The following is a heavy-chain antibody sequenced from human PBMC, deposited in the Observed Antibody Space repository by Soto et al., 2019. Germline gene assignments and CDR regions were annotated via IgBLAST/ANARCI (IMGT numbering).Heavy chain of an antibody. V-gene: IGHV3-30*18. Sequence: PGGSLRLSCAASEFTFSDYGMHWVRQAPGKGLEWVAVISYDGGNKYYADSVKGRFTISRDNSKNTLYLQMNSLRPEDTAVYYCAKDLSDGDYTFHFWGQGTLVTVSS. J-gene: IGHJ4*02. CDR2: ISYDGGNK. D-gene: IGHD4-17*01. CDR1: EFTFSDYG. CDR3: AKDLSDGDYTFHF.